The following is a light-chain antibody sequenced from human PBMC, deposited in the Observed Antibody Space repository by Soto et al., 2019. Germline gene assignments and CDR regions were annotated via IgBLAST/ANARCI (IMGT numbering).Light chain of an antibody. J-gene: IGLJ1*01. CDR2: EVS. CDR3: SLYTSSSTFV. V-gene: IGLV2-18*01. CDR1: DVGSYRR. Sequence: QSALTQPPSVSGSPGQSVTISCTGDVGSYRRVSWYQQPPGTAPKLMIYEVSNRPSGVPDRFSGSKPGNTASLTISGLQAEDEGDYYCSLYTSSSTFVFGTGTKVT.